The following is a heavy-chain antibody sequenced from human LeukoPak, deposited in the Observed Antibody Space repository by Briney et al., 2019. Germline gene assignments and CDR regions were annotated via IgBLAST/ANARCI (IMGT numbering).Heavy chain of an antibody. J-gene: IGHJ6*03. Sequence: ASVKVSCKASGYTFTAYGISWVRQAPGQGLEWLGWISGYNDNTFYTQKVQGRVTTTKDTSTSTAYLELRSLRSDDTAVYYCTRSDGDPNYYQNYMDVWGKGTTVTVSS. CDR1: GYTFTAYG. D-gene: IGHD1-26*01. V-gene: IGHV1-18*01. CDR3: TRSDGDPNYYQNYMDV. CDR2: ISGYNDNT.